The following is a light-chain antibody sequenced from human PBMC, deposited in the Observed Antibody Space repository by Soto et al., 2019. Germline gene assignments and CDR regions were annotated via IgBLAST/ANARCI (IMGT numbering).Light chain of an antibody. CDR3: QQYYNWPQT. Sequence: EIVMTQSPATLSVSPGERATLSCRASQSVSSNLAWYQQKPGQAPRLLIYGASTRATGIPASFSGSGSGTDFTLTISSLQSEDFAFYYCQQYYNWPQTFGGGTKVEIK. J-gene: IGKJ4*01. CDR1: QSVSSN. CDR2: GAS. V-gene: IGKV3-15*01.